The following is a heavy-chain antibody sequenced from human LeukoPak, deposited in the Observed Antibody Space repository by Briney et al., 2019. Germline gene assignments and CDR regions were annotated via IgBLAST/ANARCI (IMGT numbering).Heavy chain of an antibody. CDR1: GGSISSGSYY. J-gene: IGHJ4*02. CDR3: ARVRTGHPFDY. CDR2: IYYSGST. V-gene: IGHV4-61*01. D-gene: IGHD2-8*02. Sequence: SETLSLTCTVSGGSISSGSYYWSWIRQPPGKGLEWIGYIYYSGSTNYNPSLKSRVTISVDTSKNQFSLKLSSVTAADTAVYYCARVRTGHPFDYWGQGTLVTVSS.